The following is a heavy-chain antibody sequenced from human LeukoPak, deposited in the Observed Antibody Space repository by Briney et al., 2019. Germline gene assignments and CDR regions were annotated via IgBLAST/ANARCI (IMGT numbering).Heavy chain of an antibody. CDR1: GFPFSAYE. D-gene: IGHD2-2*01. CDR2: ISVSGDTI. Sequence: GGSLRLSCAASGFPFSAYEMNWVRQAPGKELEWVSYISVSGDTIYYADSVKGRFTISRDNSKNTLYLQMNSLRAEDTAVYYCAKDEVIIVVDPVAFDYWGQGTLVTVSS. V-gene: IGHV3-23*01. CDR3: AKDEVIIVVDPVAFDY. J-gene: IGHJ4*02.